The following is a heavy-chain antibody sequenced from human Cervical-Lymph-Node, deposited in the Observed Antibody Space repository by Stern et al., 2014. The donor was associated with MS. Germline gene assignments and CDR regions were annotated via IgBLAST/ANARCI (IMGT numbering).Heavy chain of an antibody. CDR2: ISPMFGTA. Sequence: QDQLVQSGAEVKKPGSSVKVSCKASGGAFSSYVISWVRQAPGQGLEWMGGISPMFGTANYAQKFQGRVTITADESTSTAYMELSSLRSEDTAVYYCAVELHCRTNSCPLGVWGQGTTVTVSS. V-gene: IGHV1-69*12. J-gene: IGHJ6*02. CDR3: AVELHCRTNSCPLGV. D-gene: IGHD2-2*01. CDR1: GGAFSSYV.